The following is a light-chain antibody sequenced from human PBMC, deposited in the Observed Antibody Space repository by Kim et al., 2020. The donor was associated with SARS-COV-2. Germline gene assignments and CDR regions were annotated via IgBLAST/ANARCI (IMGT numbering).Light chain of an antibody. Sequence: SPGERATLSCRASQSVSSSYLAWYQQKPGQAPRLLIYGASSRATGIPDRFSGSGSGTDFTLTISRLEPEDFAVYYCQQYGSSLYTFGQGTKLEI. CDR2: GAS. V-gene: IGKV3-20*01. CDR3: QQYGSSLYT. J-gene: IGKJ2*01. CDR1: QSVSSSY.